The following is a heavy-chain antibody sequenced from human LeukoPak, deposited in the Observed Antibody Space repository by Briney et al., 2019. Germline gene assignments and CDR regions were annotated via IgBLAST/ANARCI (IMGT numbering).Heavy chain of an antibody. CDR2: VSASGAST. J-gene: IGHJ4*02. V-gene: IGHV3-23*01. D-gene: IGHD3-9*01. CDR3: ARQHTAWFVDY. CDR1: GFSFSNYG. Sequence: GGSLRLSCAASGFSFSNYGMSWVRQAPGKGLEWVSGVSASGASTYSEDSVKGRFTISRDNSKNMVFLQMNSLRAEDTAVYYCARQHTAWFVDYWGQGILVTVSS.